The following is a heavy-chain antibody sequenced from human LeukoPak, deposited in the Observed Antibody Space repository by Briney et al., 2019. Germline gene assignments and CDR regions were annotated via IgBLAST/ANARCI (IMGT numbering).Heavy chain of an antibody. CDR3: ARRMRVSSSSTRTNWFDP. Sequence: SETLSLTCTVSGGSINISNYYWGWIRQPPGKGLEWIGAIYFSGSTYYNPSLKSRVTISVDTSKNQFSLKLSSVTAADTAVYYCARRMRVSSSSTRTNWFDPWGQGTLVTVSS. J-gene: IGHJ5*02. CDR2: IYFSGST. D-gene: IGHD6-13*01. CDR1: GGSINISNYY. V-gene: IGHV4-39*07.